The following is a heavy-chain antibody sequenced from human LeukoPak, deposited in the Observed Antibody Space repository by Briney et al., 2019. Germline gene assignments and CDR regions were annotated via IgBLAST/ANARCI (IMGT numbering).Heavy chain of an antibody. J-gene: IGHJ3*02. CDR3: AKDLVDTAMGDAFDI. V-gene: IGHV3-53*01. CDR1: GFTVSSNY. D-gene: IGHD5-18*01. Sequence: SGGSLRLSCAASGFTVSSNYMSWVRQAPGKGLEWVSVIYSGGSTYYADSVKGRFTISRDNSKNTLYLQMNSLRAEDTAVYYCAKDLVDTAMGDAFDIWGQGTMVTVSS. CDR2: IYSGGST.